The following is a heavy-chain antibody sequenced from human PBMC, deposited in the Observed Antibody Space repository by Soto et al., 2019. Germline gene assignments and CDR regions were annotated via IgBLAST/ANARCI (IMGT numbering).Heavy chain of an antibody. V-gene: IGHV4-31*03. D-gene: IGHD6-6*01. CDR2: IYYSGST. Sequence: SETLSLTCTVSGGSISSGGYYWSWIRQHPGKGLEWIGYIYYSGSTYYNPSLKSRVTISVDTSKNQFSLKLSSVTAADTAVYYCAREAHEYSSSSLFGRGAEANDYWGQGTLVTVSS. CDR3: AREAHEYSSSSLFGRGAEANDY. CDR1: GGSISSGGYY. J-gene: IGHJ4*02.